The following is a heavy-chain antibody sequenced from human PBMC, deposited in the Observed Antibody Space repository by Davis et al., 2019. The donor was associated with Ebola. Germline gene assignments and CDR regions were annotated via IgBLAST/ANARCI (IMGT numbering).Heavy chain of an antibody. CDR3: ASTTGTLAGTYAFDI. J-gene: IGHJ3*02. CDR2: IYYSGST. CDR1: GGSISSSSYY. D-gene: IGHD6-13*01. V-gene: IGHV4-39*01. Sequence: PSETLSLTCTVSGGSISSSSYYWGWIRQPPGKGLEWIGSIYYSGSTYYNPSLKSRVTISVDTSKNQFSLKLSSVTAADTAVYYCASTTGTLAGTYAFDIWGQGTMVTVSS.